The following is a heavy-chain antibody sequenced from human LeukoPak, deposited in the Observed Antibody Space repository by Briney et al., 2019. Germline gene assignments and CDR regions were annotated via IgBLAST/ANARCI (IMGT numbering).Heavy chain of an antibody. CDR2: INTDGSDT. J-gene: IGHJ4*02. V-gene: IGHV3-74*01. CDR1: GFSFSTSW. CDR3: TRDGGVGY. Sequence: GGSLRLSCVASGFSFSTSWMHWVRQAPGKGLVWVSHINTDGSDTDYADSAKGRFTISRDNAKNTLYPQMNNLRTEDTAVYYCTRDGGVGYWGQGTLVTVSS. D-gene: IGHD3-16*01.